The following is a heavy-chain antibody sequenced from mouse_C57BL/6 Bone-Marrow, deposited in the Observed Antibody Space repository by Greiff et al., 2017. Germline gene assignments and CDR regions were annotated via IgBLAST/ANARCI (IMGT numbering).Heavy chain of an antibody. D-gene: IGHD1-1*01. V-gene: IGHV6-6*01. Sequence: EVKLMESGGGLVQPGGSMKLSCAASGFTFSDAWMDWVRQSPEKGLEWVAEIRNKANNHATYYAESVKGRFTISRDDSKSSVYLQMNSLRAEDTGIYYCTRDGRSYERYFDVWGTGTTVTVSS. CDR3: TRDGRSYERYFDV. CDR1: GFTFSDAW. J-gene: IGHJ1*03. CDR2: IRNKANNHAT.